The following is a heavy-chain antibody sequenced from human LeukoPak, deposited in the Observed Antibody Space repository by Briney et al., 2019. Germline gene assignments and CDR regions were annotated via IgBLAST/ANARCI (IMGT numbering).Heavy chain of an antibody. V-gene: IGHV3-48*03. CDR2: ISSSGSTI. J-gene: IGHJ4*02. CDR1: GFTFSSYE. CDR3: AIDVSSRVRATDY. Sequence: PGGSLRLSCAAYGFTFSSYEMNWVRQAPGKGLEWVSYISSSGSTIYYADSVKGRFTISRDNAKNSLYLQMNSLRAEDTAVYYCAIDVSSRVRATDYWGQGTLVTVSS. D-gene: IGHD5/OR15-5a*01.